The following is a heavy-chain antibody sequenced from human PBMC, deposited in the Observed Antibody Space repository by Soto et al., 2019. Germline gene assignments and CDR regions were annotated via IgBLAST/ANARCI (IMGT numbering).Heavy chain of an antibody. D-gene: IGHD5-18*01. J-gene: IGHJ6*02. CDR2: IIPIFGTA. CDR3: ARWLSPDMVKSYYYGMDV. V-gene: IGHV1-69*13. Sequence: ASVKVSCKASGGTFSSYAISWVRQAPGQGLEWMGGIIPIFGTANYAQKFQGRVTITADESTSTAYMELSSLRSEDTAVYYCARWLSPDMVKSYYYGMDVWGQGTTVPASS. CDR1: GGTFSSYA.